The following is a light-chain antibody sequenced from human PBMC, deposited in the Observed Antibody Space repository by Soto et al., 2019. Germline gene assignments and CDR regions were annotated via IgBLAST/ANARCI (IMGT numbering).Light chain of an antibody. J-gene: IGKJ5*01. V-gene: IGKV1-39*01. CDR3: QQSYSTSAPT. Sequence: DIQLTQSPSSLSASVGDKVTITCRASQSIRSYLNWYQQKPGKAPKLLIYAASSLQSGVPSRFSGSGSGTDFTLTISSLQPEDFATYYCQQSYSTSAPTFGQGTRLEI. CDR2: AAS. CDR1: QSIRSY.